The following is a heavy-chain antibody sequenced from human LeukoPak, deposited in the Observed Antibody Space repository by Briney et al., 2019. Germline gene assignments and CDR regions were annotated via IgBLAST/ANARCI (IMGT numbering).Heavy chain of an antibody. CDR3: AIHGVPPYYFDY. CDR2: IYHSGST. CDR1: GGSISSSNW. J-gene: IGHJ4*02. V-gene: IGHV4-4*02. Sequence: SETLSLTCAVSGGSISSSNWWSWVRQPPGKGLEWIGEIYHSGSTNYNPSLKSRVTISVDKSKNQFSLKLSSVTAADTAAYYCAIHGVPPYYFDYWGQGTLVTVSS. D-gene: IGHD2-2*02.